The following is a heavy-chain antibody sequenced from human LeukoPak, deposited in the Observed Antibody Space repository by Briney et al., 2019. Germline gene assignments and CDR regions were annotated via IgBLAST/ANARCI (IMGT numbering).Heavy chain of an antibody. V-gene: IGHV4-30-4*01. Sequence: SETLPLTCTVSGGSISSGDYYWSWLRQPPGKGLEWIGYIYYSGSTYYNPSLKSRVTISVDTSKNQFSLKLSSVTAADTAVYYCARDGYSSSWVSFDYYYGMDVWGQGTTVTVSS. J-gene: IGHJ6*02. D-gene: IGHD6-13*01. CDR3: ARDGYSSSWVSFDYYYGMDV. CDR2: IYYSGST. CDR1: GGSISSGDYY.